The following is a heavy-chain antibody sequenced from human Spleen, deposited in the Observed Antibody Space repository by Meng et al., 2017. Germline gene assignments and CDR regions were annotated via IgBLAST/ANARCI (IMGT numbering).Heavy chain of an antibody. J-gene: IGHJ6*02. CDR3: ARDLRDYGLDL. CDR2: ISSGSGST. CDR1: GFTLRDYY. V-gene: IGHV3-11*01. Sequence: GESLKISCAASGFTLRDYYMTWIRQAPGKGLEWVSEISSGSGSTNYADSVKGRFTIARDNAKNSLYLQMNSLRAEDTAIYYCARDLRDYGLDLWGQGTTVTVSS.